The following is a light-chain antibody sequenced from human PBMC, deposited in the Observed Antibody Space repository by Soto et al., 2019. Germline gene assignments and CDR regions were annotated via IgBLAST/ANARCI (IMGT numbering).Light chain of an antibody. Sequence: EIVLTQSPDTLSLSPGERATLSCRASQSVTRSSLAWYQQKPDQAPRLRIYDASSRTTGIPDRFSGSGSGTHFNLDISRLEPEDFAMYYCHQYGSSPWTFGQGTKVEIK. CDR2: DAS. CDR3: HQYGSSPWT. CDR1: QSVTRSS. V-gene: IGKV3-20*01. J-gene: IGKJ1*01.